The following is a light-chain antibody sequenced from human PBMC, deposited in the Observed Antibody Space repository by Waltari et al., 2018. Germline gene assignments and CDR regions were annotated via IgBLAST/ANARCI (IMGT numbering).Light chain of an antibody. J-gene: IGLJ3*02. Sequence: QSALTQPASVSGSPGQSITISCAGTSSDVGAYNYLCWYQQHPGKAPKLMIYDVTNRPSGVSNRFSGSKSGNTASLTISGLQAEDEADYYCASHTSRTTWVFGGGTKVTVL. CDR3: ASHTSRTTWV. CDR2: DVT. V-gene: IGLV2-14*01. CDR1: SSDVGAYNY.